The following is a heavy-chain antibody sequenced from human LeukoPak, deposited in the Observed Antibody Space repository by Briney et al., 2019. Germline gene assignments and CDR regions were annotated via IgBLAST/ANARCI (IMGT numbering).Heavy chain of an antibody. J-gene: IGHJ6*02. CDR3: ARGGSIAVAGPTTGVYGMDV. CDR1: GFTFSSYS. V-gene: IGHV3-48*04. D-gene: IGHD6-19*01. CDR2: ISSSSSTI. Sequence: HPGGSLRLSFAASGFTFSSYSMNWVRQAPGKGLEWVSYISSSSSTIYYADSVKGRFTISRDNAKNSLYLQMNSLRAEDTAVYYCARGGSIAVAGPTTGVYGMDVWGQGTTVTVSS.